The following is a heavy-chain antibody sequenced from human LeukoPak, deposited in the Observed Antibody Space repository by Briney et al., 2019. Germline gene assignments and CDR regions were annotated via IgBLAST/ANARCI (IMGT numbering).Heavy chain of an antibody. CDR1: GYTFTSYG. J-gene: IGHJ3*02. V-gene: IGHV1-18*01. D-gene: IGHD6-6*01. Sequence: ASMKVSCKASGYTFTSYGISWVRQAPGQELVCMGWTNTYNGNTNYAQNLQGRVTMTIDTSTNTAYMELRSLRSDDTAVYYCVRVSSSRGKLDAFDIWGQGTMVTVSS. CDR2: TNTYNGNT. CDR3: VRVSSSRGKLDAFDI.